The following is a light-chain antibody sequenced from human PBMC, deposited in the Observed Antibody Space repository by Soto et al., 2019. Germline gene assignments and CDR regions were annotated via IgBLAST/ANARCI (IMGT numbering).Light chain of an antibody. V-gene: IGKV1-5*03. Sequence: DIQMTQSPSTLSASVGDRVTVTCRASQTINSWLARYQQRPGKGPKLLIHKASTLEGGGPSRFSRSSSGNEFPLNISSLQPYDFATYYCLQYNHYPLTFRGGTRVEI. J-gene: IGKJ4*01. CDR2: KAS. CDR3: LQYNHYPLT. CDR1: QTINSW.